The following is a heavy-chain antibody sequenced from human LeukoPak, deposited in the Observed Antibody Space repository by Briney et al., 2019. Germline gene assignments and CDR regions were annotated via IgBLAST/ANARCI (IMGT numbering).Heavy chain of an antibody. CDR1: GFTFSGYP. CDR2: ISYDGSNK. J-gene: IGHJ6*02. CDR3: ARVGGSYGMDV. V-gene: IGHV3-30-3*01. D-gene: IGHD1-26*01. Sequence: PGKSLRLSCAASGFTFSGYPIHWVRQAPGKGLEWVAVISYDGSNKYYADSVKGRFTISRDNSKNTLYLQMNSLRAEDTAVYYCARVGGSYGMDVWGQGTTVTVSS.